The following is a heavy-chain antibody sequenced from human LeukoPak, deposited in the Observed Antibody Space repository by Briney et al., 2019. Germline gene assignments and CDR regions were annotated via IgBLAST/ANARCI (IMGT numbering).Heavy chain of an antibody. J-gene: IGHJ1*01. V-gene: IGHV1-24*01. D-gene: IGHD2-21*02. CDR1: GYTLTELS. CDR2: FDPEDGET. Sequence: ASVKVSCKVSGYTLTELSMHWVRQAPGKGLEWMGGFDPEDGETIYAQKFQGRVTMTEDTSTDTAYMELSSLRSEDTAVYYCALPVAYCGGDCYFYFQHWGQGTLVTVSS. CDR3: ALPVAYCGGDCYFYFQH.